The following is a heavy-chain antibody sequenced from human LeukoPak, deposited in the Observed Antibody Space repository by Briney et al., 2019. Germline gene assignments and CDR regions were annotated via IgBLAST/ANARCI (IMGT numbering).Heavy chain of an antibody. D-gene: IGHD5-12*01. CDR1: GGTFSSYA. CDR2: IIPIFGTA. CDR3: ATGGYSGYYYGMDV. V-gene: IGHV1-69*13. J-gene: IGHJ6*02. Sequence: ASVKVSCKASGGTFSSYAISWVRQAPGQGLEWMGGIIPIFGTANYAQKFQGRVTITADESTSTAYMELSSLRSEDTAVYYCATGGYSGYYYGMDVWGQGTTVTVSS.